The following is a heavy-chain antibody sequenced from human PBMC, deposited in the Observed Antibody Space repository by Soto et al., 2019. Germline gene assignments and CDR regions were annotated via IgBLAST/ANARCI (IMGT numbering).Heavy chain of an antibody. Sequence: QVQLVQSGAEVRKPGASVKVSCKASGYTFSTYEITWVREATGQGLEWMGWMNANSGGTIYSQQFLGRVTITANTSISLAFLELSSLRSEDKAGYYFARGGLVYGGADHWGQGTLVTVSS. CDR2: MNANSGGT. CDR3: ARGGLVYGGADH. J-gene: IGHJ4*02. V-gene: IGHV1-8*01. D-gene: IGHD3-3*01. CDR1: GYTFSTYE.